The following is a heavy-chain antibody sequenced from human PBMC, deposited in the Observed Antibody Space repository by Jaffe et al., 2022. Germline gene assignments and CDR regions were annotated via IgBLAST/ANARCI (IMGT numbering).Heavy chain of an antibody. Sequence: QVQLQQWGAGLLKPSETLSLTCAVYGGSFSGYYWSWIRQPPGKGLEWIGEINHSGSTNYNPSLKSRVTISVDTSKNQFSLKLSSVTAADTAVYYCARARYQLLYRHLDYWGQGTLVTVSS. CDR2: INHSGST. CDR1: GGSFSGYY. J-gene: IGHJ4*02. CDR3: ARARYQLLYRHLDY. D-gene: IGHD2-2*02. V-gene: IGHV4-34*01.